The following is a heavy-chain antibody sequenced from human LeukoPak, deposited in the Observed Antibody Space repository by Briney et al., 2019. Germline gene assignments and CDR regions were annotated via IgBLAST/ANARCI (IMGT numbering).Heavy chain of an antibody. D-gene: IGHD2-2*02. V-gene: IGHV4-30-4*08. J-gene: IGHJ6*03. CDR2: IYYSGST. Sequence: SETLSLTCTVSGGSISSSSYYWGWIRQPPGKGLEWIGYIYYSGSTYYNPSLKSRVTISIDTSKNQFSLKLTSVTAADTAVYYCATQEDCSSTSCYKPSDYYYYMDVWGKGTTVTVSS. CDR1: GGSISSSSYY. CDR3: ATQEDCSSTSCYKPSDYYYYMDV.